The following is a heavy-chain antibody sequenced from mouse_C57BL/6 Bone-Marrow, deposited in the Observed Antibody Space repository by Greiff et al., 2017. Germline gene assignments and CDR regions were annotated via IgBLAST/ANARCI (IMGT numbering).Heavy chain of an antibody. D-gene: IGHD2-4*01. V-gene: IGHV1-81*01. CDR2: IYPRSGNT. J-gene: IGHJ3*01. Sequence: QVQLQQSGAELARPGASVKLSCKASGYTFTSYGISWVKQRTGQGLEWIGEIYPRSGNTYYNEKFKGKATLTADKYSSTAYMELRSLTSEDSAVDFCARLYYDYGGFAYWGQGTLVTVSA. CDR3: ARLYYDYGGFAY. CDR1: GYTFTSYG.